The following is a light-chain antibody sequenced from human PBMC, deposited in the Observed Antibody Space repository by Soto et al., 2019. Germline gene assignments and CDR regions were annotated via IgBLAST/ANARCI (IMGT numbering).Light chain of an antibody. CDR2: SSD. V-gene: IGLV1-44*01. CDR3: AAWDDSLNAVA. CDR1: SSNIGRNT. Sequence: QSVLTQPPSASGTPGQRVTISCSGSSSNIGRNTVKWYRQLPGTAPKLLIGSSDQRPSGVPDRFSGSQSGTSASLAISVLRSEDEADYICAAWDDSLNAVAFGGGTKLTVL. J-gene: IGLJ2*01.